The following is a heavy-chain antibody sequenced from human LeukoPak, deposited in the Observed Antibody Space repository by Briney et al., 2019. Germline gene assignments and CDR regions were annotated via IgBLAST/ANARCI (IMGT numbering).Heavy chain of an antibody. CDR2: IYTSGST. CDR3: ARDRYYYDSSGYDPYFDY. CDR1: GGSISSYY. V-gene: IGHV4-4*07. J-gene: IGHJ4*02. D-gene: IGHD3-22*01. Sequence: SETLSLTCTVSGGSISSYYWSWIRQPAGKGLEWIGRIYTSGSTNYNPSLKSRVTMSVDTSKNQFSLKLSSVTAADMAVYYCARDRYYYDSSGYDPYFDYWGQGTLVTVSS.